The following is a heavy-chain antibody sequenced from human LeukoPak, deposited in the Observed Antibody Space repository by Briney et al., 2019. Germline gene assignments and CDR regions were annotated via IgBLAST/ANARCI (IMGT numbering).Heavy chain of an antibody. V-gene: IGHV4-4*02. J-gene: IGHJ3*02. Sequence: PSGTLSLTCAVSGGSISSSNWWSWVRQPPGKGLEWIGEIYHSGSTNYNPSLKSRVTISVDTSKNQFSLKLSSVTAADTAVYYCARDGLAGRGWYGPEDAFDIWGQGTMVTVSS. CDR1: GGSISSSNW. CDR3: ARDGLAGRGWYGPEDAFDI. D-gene: IGHD6-19*01. CDR2: IYHSGST.